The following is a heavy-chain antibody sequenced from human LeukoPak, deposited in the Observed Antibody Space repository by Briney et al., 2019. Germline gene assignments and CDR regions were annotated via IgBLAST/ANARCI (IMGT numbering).Heavy chain of an antibody. CDR3: TRGISGSRYFDY. J-gene: IGHJ4*03. D-gene: IGHD1-14*01. CDR1: GFTFSSYA. V-gene: IGHV3-23*01. Sequence: PGGSLRLSCAASGFTFSSYAMSWVRQAPGKGLEWVSAISGSGGSTYYADSVKGRFTISRDNAKNTLYLQMNSLRGEDTALYYCTRGISGSRYFDYWGQGTLVTVSS. CDR2: ISGSGGST.